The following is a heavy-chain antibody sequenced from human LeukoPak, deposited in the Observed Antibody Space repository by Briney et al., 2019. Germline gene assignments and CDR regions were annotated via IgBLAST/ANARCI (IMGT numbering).Heavy chain of an antibody. CDR3: ARIRSTKVLGYFQH. V-gene: IGHV1-2*02. Sequence: ASVKVSCKASGYTFTGYYMHWVRQAPGQGLEWMGWINPNSGGTNYAQKFQGRVTMTRDTSISTAYMELSRLRSDDTAVYYCARIRSTKVLGYFQHWGQGTLVTVSS. CDR1: GYTFTGYY. CDR2: INPNSGGT. D-gene: IGHD3-3*02. J-gene: IGHJ1*01.